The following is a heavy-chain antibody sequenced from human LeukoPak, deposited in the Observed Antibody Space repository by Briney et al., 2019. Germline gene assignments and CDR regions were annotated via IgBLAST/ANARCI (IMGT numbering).Heavy chain of an antibody. D-gene: IGHD6-19*01. V-gene: IGHV4-59*01. CDR2: IYYSVST. J-gene: IGHJ4*02. Sequence: PSETLSLTCTVSGGSISSYYWSWIRQPPGKGLEWIGYIYYSVSTNYNPSLKSRVTISVDTSKNQFSLKLSSVTAADTAVYYCARGRSSGWYEDYWGQGTLVTVSS. CDR3: ARGRSSGWYEDY. CDR1: GGSISSYY.